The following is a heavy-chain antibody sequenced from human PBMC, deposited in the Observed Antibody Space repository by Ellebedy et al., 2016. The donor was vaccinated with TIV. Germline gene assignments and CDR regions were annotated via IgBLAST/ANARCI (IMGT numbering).Heavy chain of an antibody. V-gene: IGHV1-69*13. Sequence: SVKVSCXASGGTFSSYAISWVRQAPGQGLEWMGGIIPIFGTANYAQKFQGRVTITADESTSTAYMELSSLRSEDTAVYYCATLPRITTNWFDPWGQGTLVTVSS. CDR3: ATLPRITTNWFDP. CDR2: IIPIFGTA. D-gene: IGHD3-10*01. J-gene: IGHJ5*02. CDR1: GGTFSSYA.